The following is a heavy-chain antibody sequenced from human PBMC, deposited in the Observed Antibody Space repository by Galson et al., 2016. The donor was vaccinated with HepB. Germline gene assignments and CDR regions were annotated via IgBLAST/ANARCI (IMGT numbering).Heavy chain of an antibody. CDR1: GGSISGGGYY. CDR2: IYRSGST. J-gene: IGHJ4*02. Sequence: TLSLTCTVSGGSISGGGYYWSWIRQHPGKGLEWIGFIYRSGSTYYNPSLKSRVTISVGTSKNQISLKLSSVTAADTGLYYCARVGRLDFWSGYYVPPFDYWGQGTLVTVSS. D-gene: IGHD3-3*01. V-gene: IGHV4-31*03. CDR3: ARVGRLDFWSGYYVPPFDY.